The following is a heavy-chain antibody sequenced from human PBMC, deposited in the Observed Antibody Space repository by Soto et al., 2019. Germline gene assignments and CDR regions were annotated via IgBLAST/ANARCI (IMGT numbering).Heavy chain of an antibody. V-gene: IGHV1-46*01. CDR2: INPSGGST. CDR3: APPYYHLQYYYYMDV. J-gene: IGHJ6*03. D-gene: IGHD3-10*01. Sequence: ASVKVSCKASGYTFTSYDMHWVRQAPGQGLEWMGIINPSGGSTRYAQKFQGRVTMTRGTSTSTVYMELSSLRSEETAVYYCAPPYYHLQYYYYMDVWGKGTTVTVSS. CDR1: GYTFTSYD.